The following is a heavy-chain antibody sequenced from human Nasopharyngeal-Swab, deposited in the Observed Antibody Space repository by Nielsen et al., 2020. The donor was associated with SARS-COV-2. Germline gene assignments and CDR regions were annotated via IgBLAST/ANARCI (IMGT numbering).Heavy chain of an antibody. V-gene: IGHV3-30*04. Sequence: GESLKISCAASGFTFSDFSMHWARQAPGKGLEWVAVISKDGSSQYYADFVKGRFTISRDNPKKTLSLQMNSLRLEDTAVYFCASKVETLHAFDVWGQGTMVTVSS. CDR1: GFTFSDFS. CDR3: ASKVETLHAFDV. D-gene: IGHD2-21*02. CDR2: ISKDGSSQ. J-gene: IGHJ3*01.